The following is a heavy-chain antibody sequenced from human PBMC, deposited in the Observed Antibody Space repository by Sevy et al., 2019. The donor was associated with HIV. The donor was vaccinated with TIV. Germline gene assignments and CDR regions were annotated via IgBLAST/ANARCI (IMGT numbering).Heavy chain of an antibody. J-gene: IGHJ3*02. Sequence: GGSLRLSCAASGFTFSNYAMNWVRQAPGKGLEWVAGISGRDAGTFFANSVKGRFTISRDNSKNILYLQMNSLRAEDTAVYFCAKDIAGVIGEAFDIWGQGTMVTVSS. CDR1: GFTFSNYA. CDR2: ISGRDAGT. V-gene: IGHV3-23*01. CDR3: AKDIAGVIGEAFDI. D-gene: IGHD2-21*01.